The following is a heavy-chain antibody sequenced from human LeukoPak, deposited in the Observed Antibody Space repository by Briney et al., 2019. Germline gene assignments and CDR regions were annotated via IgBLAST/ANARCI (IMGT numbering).Heavy chain of an antibody. Sequence: KTSETLSLTCTVSGYSISSGYYWGWIRQPPGKGLEWIGSIYHSGSTNYNPSLKSRVTISVDTSKNQFSLKLSSVTAADTAVYYCARFWGEVYFDYWGQGTLVTVSS. CDR3: ARFWGEVYFDY. D-gene: IGHD7-27*01. J-gene: IGHJ4*02. V-gene: IGHV4-38-2*02. CDR1: GYSISSGYY. CDR2: IYHSGST.